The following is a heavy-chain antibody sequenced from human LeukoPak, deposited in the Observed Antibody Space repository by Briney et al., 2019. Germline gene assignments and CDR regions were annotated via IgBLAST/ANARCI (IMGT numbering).Heavy chain of an antibody. J-gene: IGHJ3*02. D-gene: IGHD5-24*01. V-gene: IGHV1-46*01. Sequence: GASVKVSCKASGYTFTNYYIHWVRQAPGQGLEWMGLINPGGDNTDYAQNFQGRVTMTRDTSTSTVYMGLSSLRSEDTAAYYCARIRDGYNDAYDIWGQGTMVTVS. CDR1: GYTFTNYY. CDR2: INPGGDNT. CDR3: ARIRDGYNDAYDI.